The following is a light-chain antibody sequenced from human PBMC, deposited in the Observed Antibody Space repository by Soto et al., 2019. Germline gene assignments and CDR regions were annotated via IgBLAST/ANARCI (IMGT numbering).Light chain of an antibody. J-gene: IGKJ1*01. Sequence: IVLTPSPATLSLSPWQRSTHYGGASQSIGLAIAWYRQKPGQAPRLLIYDASNRATGIPARFSGSGSGTDFTLTISRLEPEDFAVYYCQQYGSSAWTFGQGTKVDIK. CDR2: DAS. V-gene: IGKV3D-20*01. CDR3: QQYGSSAWT. CDR1: QSIGLA.